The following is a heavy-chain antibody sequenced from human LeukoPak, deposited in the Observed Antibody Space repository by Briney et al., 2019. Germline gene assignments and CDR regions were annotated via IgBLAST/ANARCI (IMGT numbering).Heavy chain of an antibody. Sequence: GESLKISCKGSGYSFSTYWIGWVRQMPGRGLEWMGIIYPGDSDTTYSPSFQGQVTISADKSISTAYLQWSSLKASDTAMYYCARANWGTSSFDYWGQGTLVTVSS. CDR2: IYPGDSDT. J-gene: IGHJ4*02. D-gene: IGHD7-27*01. V-gene: IGHV5-51*01. CDR1: GYSFSTYW. CDR3: ARANWGTSSFDY.